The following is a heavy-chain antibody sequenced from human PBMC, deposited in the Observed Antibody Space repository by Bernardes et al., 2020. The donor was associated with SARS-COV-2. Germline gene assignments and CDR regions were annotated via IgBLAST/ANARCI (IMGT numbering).Heavy chain of an antibody. CDR3: ARVSQDDSSGWFDP. D-gene: IGHD6-19*01. V-gene: IGHV3-21*01. CDR2: ISSSSLYL. CDR1: GFTFSSYS. Sequence: GGSLRLSCAASGFTFSSYSMNWVRQAPGKGLAWVSSISSSSLYLYYADSVKGRFTISRDNAKNSLYLQMNSLRAEDTAVYYWARVSQDDSSGWFDPWGKGTLATVSS. J-gene: IGHJ5*02.